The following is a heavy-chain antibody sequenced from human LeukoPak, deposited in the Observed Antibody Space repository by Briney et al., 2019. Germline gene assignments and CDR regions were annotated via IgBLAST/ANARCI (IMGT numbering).Heavy chain of an antibody. V-gene: IGHV1-18*01. Sequence: GASVKVSCKASGYTFTSYGISWVRQAPGQGLEWVGWISAYNGNTNYAQKLQGRVTMTTDTSTSTAYMELRSLRSDDTAVYYCARGAYCGGDCSQHFDYWGQGTLVTVSS. J-gene: IGHJ4*02. D-gene: IGHD2-21*02. CDR2: ISAYNGNT. CDR1: GYTFTSYG. CDR3: ARGAYCGGDCSQHFDY.